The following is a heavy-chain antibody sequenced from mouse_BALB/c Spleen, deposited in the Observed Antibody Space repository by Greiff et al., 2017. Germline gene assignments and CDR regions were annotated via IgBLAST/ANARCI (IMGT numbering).Heavy chain of an antibody. CDR2: ISSGSSTI. D-gene: IGHD2-2*01. V-gene: IGHV5-17*02. CDR1: GFTFSSFG. CDR3: ARYGYFFMDY. J-gene: IGHJ4*01. Sequence: EVKLQESGGGLVQPGGSRKLSCAASGFTFSSFGMHWVRQAPEKGLEWVAYISSGSSTIYYADTVKGRFTISRDNPKNTLFLQMTSLRSEDTAMYYCARYGYFFMDYWGQGTSVTVSS.